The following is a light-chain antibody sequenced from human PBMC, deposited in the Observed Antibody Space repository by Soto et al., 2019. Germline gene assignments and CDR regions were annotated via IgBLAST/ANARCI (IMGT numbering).Light chain of an antibody. V-gene: IGLV2-14*01. CDR3: SSFAGTNSFV. J-gene: IGLJ1*01. CDR2: EVS. Sequence: QSALTQPASVSGSPGQSITISCTGSSSDVGGYNYVSWYQQHPGKAPKLIISEVSNRPSGVSTRFSGSKSGNTASLTISGLQAEDEADYYCSSFAGTNSFVFGTGTKLTVL. CDR1: SSDVGGYNY.